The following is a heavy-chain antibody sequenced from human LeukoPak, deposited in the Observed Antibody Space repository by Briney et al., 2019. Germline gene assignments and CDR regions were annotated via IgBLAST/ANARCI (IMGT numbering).Heavy chain of an antibody. V-gene: IGHV3-23*01. CDR3: AKWSSGWTGGYFDY. CDR2: ISGSGGST. J-gene: IGHJ4*02. Sequence: PGGSLRLSCAASGFTFSNYAMSWVRQAPGKGLEWVSAISGSGGSTYYADSVKGRFTISRDNSKNTLYLQMNSLRAEDTAAYYCAKWSSGWTGGYFDYWGQGTLVTVSS. D-gene: IGHD6-19*01. CDR1: GFTFSNYA.